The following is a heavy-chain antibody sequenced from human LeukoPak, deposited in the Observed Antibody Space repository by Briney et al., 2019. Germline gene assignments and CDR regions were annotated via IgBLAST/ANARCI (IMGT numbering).Heavy chain of an antibody. J-gene: IGHJ3*02. Sequence: SETLSLTCAVSGGSISSSNWWSWVRQPPGKGLEWIGEIYHSGSTNYNPSLKSRVTISVDKSKNQFSLKLSSVTAADTAVYYCARAPLGYCSGGSCYSDAFDIWGQGTMVTVSS. D-gene: IGHD2-15*01. CDR3: ARAPLGYCSGGSCYSDAFDI. CDR2: IYHSGST. V-gene: IGHV4-4*02. CDR1: GGSISSSNW.